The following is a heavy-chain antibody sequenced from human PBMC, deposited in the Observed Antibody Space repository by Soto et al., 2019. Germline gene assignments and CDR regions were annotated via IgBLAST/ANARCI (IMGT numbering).Heavy chain of an antibody. Sequence: GGSLRLSCAASGFTFSSYAMSWVRQAPGKGLEWVSAISGSGGSTYYADSVKGRFTISRDNSKNTLYLQMNSLRAEDTAVYYCAKSDRGYSYSQLLPNWFDPWGQGTLVTVSS. D-gene: IGHD5-18*01. CDR1: GFTFSSYA. CDR3: AKSDRGYSYSQLLPNWFDP. V-gene: IGHV3-23*01. CDR2: ISGSGGST. J-gene: IGHJ5*02.